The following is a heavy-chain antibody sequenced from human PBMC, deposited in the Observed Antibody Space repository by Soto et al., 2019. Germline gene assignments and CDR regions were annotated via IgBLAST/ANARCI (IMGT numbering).Heavy chain of an antibody. Sequence: QVQLQESGPGLVKPSETLSLTCTVSGGSISSYYWSWIRQPPGKGLEWIGYIYYSGSTNYNPSLKSRVTISVDTSKNQFSLKLSSVTAADTAVYYCASGDFWSAPSYYYMDVWGKGTTVTVSS. CDR1: GGSISSYY. CDR2: IYYSGST. D-gene: IGHD3-3*01. J-gene: IGHJ6*03. CDR3: ASGDFWSAPSYYYMDV. V-gene: IGHV4-59*01.